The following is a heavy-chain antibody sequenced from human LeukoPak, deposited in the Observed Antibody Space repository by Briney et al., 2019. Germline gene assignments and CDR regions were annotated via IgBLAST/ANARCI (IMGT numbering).Heavy chain of an antibody. J-gene: IGHJ4*02. CDR3: ARVTYGSGSYYFGIFDY. D-gene: IGHD3-10*01. CDR2: ILYSGST. Sequence: PSETLSLTCTVSGGSISNFYWSCIRQPPGKGLECLGYILYSGSTNYNPSLKSRVTISIDTSKNQFSLRVSSVTAADTAVYYCARVTYGSGSYYFGIFDYWGQGTLVTVSS. V-gene: IGHV4-59*01. CDR1: GGSISNFY.